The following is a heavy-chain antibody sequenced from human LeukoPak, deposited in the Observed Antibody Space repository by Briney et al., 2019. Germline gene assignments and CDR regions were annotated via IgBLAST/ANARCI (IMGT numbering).Heavy chain of an antibody. Sequence: SETLCLTCTVSGGSISSYYWSWIRQPPGKGLEWIGHIYYSGSTNYNPSLKSRVTISVDTSKNQFSLKLSSVTAADTAVYYCASLYYYGSGSYYTSFDYWGQGTLVTVSS. CDR1: GGSISSYY. D-gene: IGHD3-10*01. CDR2: IYYSGST. J-gene: IGHJ4*02. V-gene: IGHV4-59*01. CDR3: ASLYYYGSGSYYTSFDY.